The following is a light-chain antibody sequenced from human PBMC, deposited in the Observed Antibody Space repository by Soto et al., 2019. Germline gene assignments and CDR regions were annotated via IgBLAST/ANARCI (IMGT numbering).Light chain of an antibody. J-gene: IGLJ1*01. CDR1: SSDVGSYNR. V-gene: IGLV2-18*02. CDR3: SSYTSSGTFV. CDR2: EVS. Sequence: QSALTQPPSVSGSPGQSVTISCTGTSSDVGSYNRVSWYQQPPGTAPKLMIYEVSNRPSGVPDRFSGSKSGNTASLTISGVQAEDEADYYCSSYTSSGTFVVGTGTKVTVL.